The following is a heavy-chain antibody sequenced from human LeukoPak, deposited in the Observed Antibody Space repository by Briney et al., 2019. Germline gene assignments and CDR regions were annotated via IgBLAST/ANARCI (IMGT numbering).Heavy chain of an antibody. CDR1: GYSFTSYW. CDR3: ARQRYCSSTSCPSDY. Sequence: GESLKISCKGSGYSFTSYWIGWVRQLPGKGLEWMGIIYPGDSDTRYSPSFQGQVTISADKSISSAYLQWSSLKASDTAMYYCARQRYCSSTSCPSDYWGQGTLVTVSS. J-gene: IGHJ4*02. CDR2: IYPGDSDT. V-gene: IGHV5-51*01. D-gene: IGHD2-2*01.